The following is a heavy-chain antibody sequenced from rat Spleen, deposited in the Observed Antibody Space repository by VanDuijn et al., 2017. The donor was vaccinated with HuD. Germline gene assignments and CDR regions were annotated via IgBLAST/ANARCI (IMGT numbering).Heavy chain of an antibody. Sequence: EVQLVEYGGGIVQPGRSLKLSCVASGFTFSNYGMAWVRQAPTKGLEWVTTINYDGSITYHRNSVKGRFTISRDNAKNTLYLQMDSLRSEDTATYYCARVITTVVTDYFDCWGQGVIVTVSS. CDR3: ARVITTVVTDYFDC. J-gene: IGHJ2*01. V-gene: IGHV5-29*01. CDR1: GFTFSNYG. CDR2: INYDGSIT. D-gene: IGHD1-1*01.